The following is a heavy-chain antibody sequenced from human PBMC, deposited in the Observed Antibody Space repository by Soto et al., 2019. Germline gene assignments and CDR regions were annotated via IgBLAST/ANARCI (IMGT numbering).Heavy chain of an antibody. D-gene: IGHD1-7*01. J-gene: IGHJ4*02. CDR2: IYYSGST. CDR1: GGSISSGGYY. V-gene: IGHV4-31*03. CDR3: ASQFDHGTYFDY. Sequence: PSETLSLTCTVSGGSISSGGYYWSWIRQHPGKGLEWIGYIYYSGSTYYNPSLKSRVTISVDTSKNQFSLKLGSVTAADTAVYYCASQFDHGTYFDYWGQGTLVTVSS.